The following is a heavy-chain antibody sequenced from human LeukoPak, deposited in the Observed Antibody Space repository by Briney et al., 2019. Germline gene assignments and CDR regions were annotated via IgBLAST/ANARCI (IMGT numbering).Heavy chain of an antibody. V-gene: IGHV4-61*02. CDR2: IYTSGST. CDR3: ARKLNYDFWSGVRGYMDV. D-gene: IGHD3-3*01. J-gene: IGHJ6*03. CDR1: GGSISSGGTYY. Sequence: PSQTLSLTCTVSGGSISSGGTYYWSWIRQPAGKGLEWIGRIYTSGSTNYNPSLKSRVTISVDTSKNQFSLKLSSVTAADTAVYYCARKLNYDFWSGVRGYMDVWGKGTTVTVSS.